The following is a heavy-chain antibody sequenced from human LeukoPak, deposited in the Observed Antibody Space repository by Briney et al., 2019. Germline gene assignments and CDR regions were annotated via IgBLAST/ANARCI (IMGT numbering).Heavy chain of an antibody. Sequence: GGSLRLSCGASGFIFRSYSMTWVRQAPGKGLEWVSSISASSTYIFYADAVKGRFTVSKDNAENSLYLQMNSLRVEDTAVYYCARDLGGLLRGYGMDIWGLGTTVTVSS. CDR3: ARDLGGLLRGYGMDI. D-gene: IGHD4-23*01. CDR1: GFIFRSYS. J-gene: IGHJ6*02. CDR2: ISASSTYI. V-gene: IGHV3-21*01.